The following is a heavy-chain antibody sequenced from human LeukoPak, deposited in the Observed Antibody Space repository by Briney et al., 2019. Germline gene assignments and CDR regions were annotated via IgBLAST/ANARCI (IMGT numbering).Heavy chain of an antibody. CDR3: AKDAEKYCSSTSCYIFWYFQH. J-gene: IGHJ1*01. Sequence: GGSLRLSCAASGFTFSSYAMHWVRQAPGKGLEWVSAISGSGGSTYYADSVKGRFTISRDNSKNTLYLQMNSLRAEDTAVYYCAKDAEKYCSSTSCYIFWYFQHWGQGTLVTVSS. CDR2: ISGSGGST. V-gene: IGHV3-23*01. CDR1: GFTFSSYA. D-gene: IGHD2-2*02.